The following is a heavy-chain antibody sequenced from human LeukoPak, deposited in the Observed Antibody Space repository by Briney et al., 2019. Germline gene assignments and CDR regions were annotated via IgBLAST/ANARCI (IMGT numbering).Heavy chain of an antibody. CDR3: ARGEIVVVPDANFGYYYMDV. J-gene: IGHJ6*03. CDR1: GESFSAYY. CDR2: INHSGST. Sequence: SETLSLTCAVYGESFSAYYWSWIRQPPGKGLEWIGEINHSGSTNYNPSLKSRVTISVDTSKNQFSLKLTSVPGADTAVYYCARGEIVVVPDANFGYYYMDVWGKGTTVTVSS. V-gene: IGHV4-34*01. D-gene: IGHD2-2*01.